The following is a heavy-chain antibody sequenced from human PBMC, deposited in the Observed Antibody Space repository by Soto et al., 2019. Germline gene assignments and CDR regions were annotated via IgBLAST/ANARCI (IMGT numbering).Heavy chain of an antibody. V-gene: IGHV4-31*03. D-gene: IGHD1-1*01. Sequence: QVQLQESGPGLVKPSQTLSLTCTVSGGSISSGGYYWSWIRQHPGKGLEWIGYIYYSGSTYYNPSLKSRXXXXXXTXXXXXSXXXXXXXXXXXAVXXXXRXPXLEPRFDYWGQGTLVTVSS. CDR1: GGSISSGGYY. CDR2: IYYSGST. J-gene: IGHJ4*02. CDR3: XXRXPXLEPRFDY.